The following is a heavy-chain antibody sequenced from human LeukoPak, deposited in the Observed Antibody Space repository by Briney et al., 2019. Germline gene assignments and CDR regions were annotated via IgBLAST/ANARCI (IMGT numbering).Heavy chain of an antibody. Sequence: GGSLRLSCAASGFTFSSYAMSWVRQAPGKGLEWVSAISGSAGSTYYADSVKGRFTISRDNSKNTLYLQMNSLRAEDTAVYYCAKRGSSWYGSDYWGQGTLVTVSS. V-gene: IGHV3-23*01. CDR3: AKRGSSWYGSDY. D-gene: IGHD6-13*01. CDR2: ISGSAGST. J-gene: IGHJ4*02. CDR1: GFTFSSYA.